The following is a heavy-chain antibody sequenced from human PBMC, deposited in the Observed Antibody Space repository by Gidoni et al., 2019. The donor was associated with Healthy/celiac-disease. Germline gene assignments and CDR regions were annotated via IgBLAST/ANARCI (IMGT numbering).Heavy chain of an antibody. D-gene: IGHD4-17*01. V-gene: IGHV4-39*01. Sequence: GSTYYNPSLKSRVTISVDTSKNQFSLKLSSVTAADTAVYYCASYGDGAFDIWGQGTMVTVSS. J-gene: IGHJ3*02. CDR3: ASYGDGAFDI. CDR2: GST.